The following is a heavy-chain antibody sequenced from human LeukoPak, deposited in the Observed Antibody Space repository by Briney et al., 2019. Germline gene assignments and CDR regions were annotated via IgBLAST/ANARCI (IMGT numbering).Heavy chain of an antibody. J-gene: IGHJ3*02. Sequence: SETLSLTCTVSGYSISSGYYWGWIRQPPGKGLEWIGSIYHSGSTYYNPSLKSRVTMSVDTSKNQFSLKLSSVTAADTAVYYCARSDTAMEASYAFDIWGQGTMVTVSS. D-gene: IGHD5-18*01. CDR1: GYSISSGYY. V-gene: IGHV4-38-2*02. CDR2: IYHSGST. CDR3: ARSDTAMEASYAFDI.